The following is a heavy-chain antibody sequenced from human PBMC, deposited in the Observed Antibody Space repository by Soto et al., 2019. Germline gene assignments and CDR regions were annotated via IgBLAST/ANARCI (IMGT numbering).Heavy chain of an antibody. J-gene: IGHJ6*02. V-gene: IGHV3-23*01. CDR1: GFTFSSYA. CDR2: ISGSGGST. D-gene: IGHD3-10*01. Sequence: GGSLRLSCAASGFTFSSYAMSWVRQAPGKGLEWVSAISGSGGSTYYADSVKGRFTISRDNSKNTLYLQMNSLRAEDTAVYYCAKDRSWFGELSLFDYYYGMDVWGQGTTVTVS. CDR3: AKDRSWFGELSLFDYYYGMDV.